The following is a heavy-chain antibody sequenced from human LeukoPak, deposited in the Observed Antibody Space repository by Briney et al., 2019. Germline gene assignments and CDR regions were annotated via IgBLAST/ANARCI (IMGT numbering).Heavy chain of an antibody. CDR2: ISYDGSNK. CDR1: GFTFSSYA. J-gene: IGHJ3*02. D-gene: IGHD2-15*01. CDR3: SRGDCSGGSCEAAFDI. V-gene: IGHV3-30-3*01. Sequence: PGRSLRLSCAASGFTFSSYAMHWVRQAPGKGLEWVAVISYDGSNKYYADSVEGRFTISRDNSKNTLYLQMNSLRAEDTAVYYCSRGDCSGGSCEAAFDIWGQGTMVTVSS.